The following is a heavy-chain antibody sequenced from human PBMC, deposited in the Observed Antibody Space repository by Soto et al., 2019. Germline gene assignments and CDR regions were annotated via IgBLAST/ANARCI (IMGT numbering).Heavy chain of an antibody. CDR1: GGSISSGDYY. CDR3: ARVASYYYYGMDV. CDR2: ISYSGRT. Sequence: SETLSLTCTVSGGSISSGDYYWSWIRQPPGKGLEWIGYISYSGRTYYSPSLESRVTFSVDTSKNQFSLKLSSVTAADTAVYYCARVASYYYYGMDVWGQGTTVTVSS. V-gene: IGHV4-30-4*01. J-gene: IGHJ6*02.